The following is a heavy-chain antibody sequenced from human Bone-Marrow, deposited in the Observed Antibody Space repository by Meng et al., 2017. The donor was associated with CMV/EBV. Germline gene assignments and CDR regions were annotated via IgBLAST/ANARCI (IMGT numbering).Heavy chain of an antibody. J-gene: IGHJ4*01. V-gene: IGHV3-20*04. CDR3: ARLIINYDSSAYSTFDY. CDR1: GFTFDDYG. CDR2: INWNGGST. Sequence: GESLKISCAASGFTFDDYGMSWVRQAPGKGLEWVSGINWNGGSTGYADSVKGRFTISRDNAKNSLYLKMNSLRAKDTAVYYCARLIINYDSSAYSTFDYWGQGNLVTVSS. D-gene: IGHD3-22*01.